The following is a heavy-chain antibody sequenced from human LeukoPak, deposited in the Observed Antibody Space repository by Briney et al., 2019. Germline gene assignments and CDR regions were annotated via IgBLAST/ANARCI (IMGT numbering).Heavy chain of an antibody. J-gene: IGHJ4*02. V-gene: IGHV5-51*01. CDR1: GYRFTSYW. Sequence: GESLKISCKGSGYRFTSYWIGWVRQMPGKGLEWMGIIYPDDSDTRYSPSFQGQVTISADKSINTAYLQWSSLKASDTAMYYCARAPPYSSGWYQTPYYFDYWGQGTLVTVSS. CDR3: ARAPPYSSGWYQTPYYFDY. D-gene: IGHD6-19*01. CDR2: IYPDDSDT.